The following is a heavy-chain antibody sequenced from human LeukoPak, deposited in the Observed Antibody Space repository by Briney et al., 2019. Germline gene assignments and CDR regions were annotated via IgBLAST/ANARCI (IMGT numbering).Heavy chain of an antibody. V-gene: IGHV3-23*01. Sequence: PGGSLRLSCAASGFTFSSYAMSWVRQAPGKGPEWVSGISGSGGNTYYADSVKGRFTMSRDNSKNTLYLQMNSLTVEDTAAYYCAKYSRNGNNYGLDYWGQGTLVTVSS. CDR1: GFTFSSYA. J-gene: IGHJ4*02. CDR3: AKYSRNGNNYGLDY. D-gene: IGHD5-18*01. CDR2: ISGSGGNT.